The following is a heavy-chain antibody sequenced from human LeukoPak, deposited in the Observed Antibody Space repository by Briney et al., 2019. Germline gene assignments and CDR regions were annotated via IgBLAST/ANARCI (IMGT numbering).Heavy chain of an antibody. D-gene: IGHD1-14*01. CDR1: GFTFSSYS. CDR3: ARDQLKTGSYFDY. V-gene: IGHV3-21*01. CDR2: ISSSSSYM. Sequence: GGSLRLSCAASGFTFSSYSMNWVRQAPGKGLKWVSSISSSSSYMYYADSVKGRFTISRDNAKNSLYLQMNSLRAEDTAVYYCARDQLKTGSYFDYWGQGTLVTVSS. J-gene: IGHJ4*02.